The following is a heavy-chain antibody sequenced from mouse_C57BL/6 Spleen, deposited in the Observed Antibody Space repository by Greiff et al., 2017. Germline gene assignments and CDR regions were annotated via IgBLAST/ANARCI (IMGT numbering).Heavy chain of an antibody. V-gene: IGHV2-9-1*01. J-gene: IGHJ1*03. CDR3: ARSEDFDV. CDR1: GFSLTSYA. Sequence: VMLVESGPGLVAPSQSLSITCTVSGFSLTSYAISWVRQPPGKGLEWLGVIWTGGGPNYNSALKSRLSISKDNSKSQVYLKMNSLQTDDTARYYCARSEDFDVWGTGTTVTVSS. CDR2: IWTGGGP.